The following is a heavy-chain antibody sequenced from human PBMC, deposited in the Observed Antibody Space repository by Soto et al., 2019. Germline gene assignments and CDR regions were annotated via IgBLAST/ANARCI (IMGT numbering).Heavy chain of an antibody. J-gene: IGHJ6*02. CDR2: IKQDGSEK. CDR1: GFTFSSYW. CDR3: ARDSEDTMTLGGMDV. V-gene: IGHV3-7*01. Sequence: EVQLVESGGGLVQPGGSLRLSCAASGFTFSSYWMSWVRQAPGKGLEWVANIKQDGSEKYYVDSVKGRFTISRDNAKNSLYLQMNSLRAEDTAVYYCARDSEDTMTLGGMDVRGQGTTVTVSS. D-gene: IGHD3-22*01.